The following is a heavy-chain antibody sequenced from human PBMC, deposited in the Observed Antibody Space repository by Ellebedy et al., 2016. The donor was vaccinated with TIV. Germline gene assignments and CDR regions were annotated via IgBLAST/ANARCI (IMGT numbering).Heavy chain of an antibody. CDR1: GYTFTTYG. CDR3: ARGGQNYFDY. CDR2: INAYNGKT. Sequence: ASVKVSXXATGYTFTTYGITWVRQAPGQGLEWMGWINAYNGKTNYAQNLQGRVTMTTDTSTTTAYMELRSLRSDDTAVYYCARGGQNYFDYWGQGTRVTVSS. J-gene: IGHJ4*02. V-gene: IGHV1-18*04.